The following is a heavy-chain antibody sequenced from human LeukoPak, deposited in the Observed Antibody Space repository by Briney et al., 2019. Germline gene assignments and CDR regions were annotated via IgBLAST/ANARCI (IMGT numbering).Heavy chain of an antibody. J-gene: IGHJ4*02. D-gene: IGHD4-11*01. V-gene: IGHV4-39*01. CDR1: GGSISSISYY. Sequence: SETLSLTCTVSGGSISSISYYWGWIRQPPGKGLEWIGSIYYSGGTYYNPSLKSRVTISVGTSKNQISLKMSSVTAADTAVYYCARRSMTTVDYWGQGTLVTVSS. CDR3: ARRSMTTVDY. CDR2: IYYSGGT.